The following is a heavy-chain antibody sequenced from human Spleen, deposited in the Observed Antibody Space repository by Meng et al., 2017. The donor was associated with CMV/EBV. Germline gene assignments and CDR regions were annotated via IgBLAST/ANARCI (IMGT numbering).Heavy chain of an antibody. CDR1: GFSFSDYS. D-gene: IGHD3-3*01. Sequence: SCAASGFSFSDYSMNWVRQAPGKGLEWVSSIVSTSNYIYYADSVKGRFTISRDNAKNSLYLQMNSLRAEDTAVYYCARGWAYYANDYWGQGTLVTVSS. J-gene: IGHJ4*02. CDR2: IVSTSNYI. V-gene: IGHV3-21*01. CDR3: ARGWAYYANDY.